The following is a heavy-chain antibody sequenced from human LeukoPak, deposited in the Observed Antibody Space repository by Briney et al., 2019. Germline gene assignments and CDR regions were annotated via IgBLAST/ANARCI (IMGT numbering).Heavy chain of an antibody. CDR3: ARGGGAYYFDY. Sequence: PGGSLRLSCAASGFTFSSYAMNWVRQAPGRGLEWVSSISSGSKIHYADSVKGRFTISRDNARNSLYLQMNSLRAEDTAVYYCARGGGAYYFDYWGRGTLVTVSS. CDR2: ISSGSKI. J-gene: IGHJ4*02. D-gene: IGHD3-10*01. CDR1: GFTFSSYA. V-gene: IGHV3-21*01.